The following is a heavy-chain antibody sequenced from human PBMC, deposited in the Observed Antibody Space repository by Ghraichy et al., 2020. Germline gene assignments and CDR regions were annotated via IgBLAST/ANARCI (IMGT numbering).Heavy chain of an antibody. D-gene: IGHD3-9*01. V-gene: IGHV3-23*01. Sequence: GGSLRLSCAASGFTFSTYAMTWVRQAPGKGLEWVSTIRGDGDTTYYADSVKGRFTISRDNSKNTLYLQLKSLRAEDTAVYYCAKNGDSYDVLTGFDYYYGMDVWGQGPRSPSP. CDR3: AKNGDSYDVLTGFDYYYGMDV. CDR2: IRGDGDTT. CDR1: GFTFSTYA. J-gene: IGHJ6*02.